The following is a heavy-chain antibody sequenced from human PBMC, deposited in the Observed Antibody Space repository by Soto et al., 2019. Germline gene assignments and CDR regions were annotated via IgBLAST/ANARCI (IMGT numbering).Heavy chain of an antibody. CDR1: GFTFSSYA. CDR2: ISGSGGST. V-gene: IGHV3-23*01. Sequence: HPGGSLRLSCAASGFTFSSYAMSWVRQAPGKGLEWVSAISGSGGSTYYADSVKGRFTISRDNSKNTLYLQMNSLRAEDTAVYYCAKWKDFGVVIPTPFLYYGMDVWGQGTTVTVSS. D-gene: IGHD3-3*01. J-gene: IGHJ6*02. CDR3: AKWKDFGVVIPTPFLYYGMDV.